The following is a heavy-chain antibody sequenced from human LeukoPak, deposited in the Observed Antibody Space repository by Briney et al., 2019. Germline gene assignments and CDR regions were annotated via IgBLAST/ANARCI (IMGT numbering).Heavy chain of an antibody. V-gene: IGHV3-23*01. D-gene: IGHD3-3*01. Sequence: GGSLRLSCAASGFIFNNAWLSWVRQAPGKGLEWVSAISGSGDKTYSADSVKGRFTISRDNSKNTLYLQMNSLRAEDTAVYYCAKITIFGVVITSPFDYWGQGTLVTVSS. CDR3: AKITIFGVVITSPFDY. J-gene: IGHJ4*02. CDR2: ISGSGDKT. CDR1: GFIFNNAW.